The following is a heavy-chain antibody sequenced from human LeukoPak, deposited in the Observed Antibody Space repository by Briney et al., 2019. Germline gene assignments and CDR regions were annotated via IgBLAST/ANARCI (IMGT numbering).Heavy chain of an antibody. Sequence: GGSLRLSCTVSGFTFSSNSMSWVRQAPGKGLEWVSFIYSGVGPHYSDSVKGRFTISRDDSKNTLYLQMNSLRAEDTAVYYCARRAGAYSHPYDYWGQGTLVTVSS. CDR1: GFTFSSNS. CDR2: IYSGVGP. D-gene: IGHD4/OR15-4a*01. CDR3: ARRAGAYSHPYDY. J-gene: IGHJ4*02. V-gene: IGHV3-53*01.